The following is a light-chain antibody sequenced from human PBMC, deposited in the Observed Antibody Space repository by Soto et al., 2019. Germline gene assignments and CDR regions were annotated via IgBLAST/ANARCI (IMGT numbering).Light chain of an antibody. CDR1: QTISRY. V-gene: IGKV3-11*01. CDR2: DAF. CDR3: QQRSNWPLT. J-gene: IGKJ4*01. Sequence: EIVLTQSPATLSLSPGERATLSCRASQTISRYLAWYQQKPGQAPRLLIYDAFNMATGIPARFSGSGSGTDFTLTISNLEPEDFAVYYCQQRSNWPLTFGGGTKVEIK.